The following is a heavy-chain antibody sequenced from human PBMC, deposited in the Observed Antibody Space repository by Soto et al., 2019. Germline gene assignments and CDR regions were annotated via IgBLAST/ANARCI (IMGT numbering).Heavy chain of an antibody. CDR3: ARGEYTDFVAPFDL. CDR1: GGTFDSHA. Sequence: QVQLVQSGPEMKKPGSSVKVSCKASGGTFDSHAVSWVRQAPGQGLEWMGGIIPILGSPKYAQRFQGRGTITADELSNTAYLELNTLKSEDTAVYYCARGEYTDFVAPFDLWGQGTLVTVSS. D-gene: IGHD6-6*01. V-gene: IGHV1-69*01. CDR2: IIPILGSP. J-gene: IGHJ5*02.